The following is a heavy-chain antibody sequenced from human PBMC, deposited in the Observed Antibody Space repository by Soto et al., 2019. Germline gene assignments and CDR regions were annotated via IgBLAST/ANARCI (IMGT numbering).Heavy chain of an antibody. Sequence: GGSLRLSCAASGFTFSSYGMHWVRQAPGKGLEWVAVISYDGSNKYYADSVKGRFTISRDNSKNTLYLQMNSLRAEDTAVYYCAKSPKLYYGGSAFDIWGQGTMVTVSS. V-gene: IGHV3-30*18. CDR3: AKSPKLYYGGSAFDI. J-gene: IGHJ3*02. CDR2: ISYDGSNK. CDR1: GFTFSSYG. D-gene: IGHD4-17*01.